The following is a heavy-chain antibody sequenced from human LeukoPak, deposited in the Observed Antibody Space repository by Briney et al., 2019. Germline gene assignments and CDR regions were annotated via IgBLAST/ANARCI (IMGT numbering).Heavy chain of an antibody. CDR1: GGSISSYY. J-gene: IGHJ4*02. CDR3: ARENSGSYREFDY. CDR2: IYTSGST. D-gene: IGHD1-26*01. V-gene: IGHV4-4*07. Sequence: PSETLSLTCTGSGGSISSYYWSWIRQPAGKGLEWIGRIYTSGSTNYNASLKSRVSMSVDTSKNQFSLKLSPVTAADTAVFYCARENSGSYREFDYWGQGTLVTVSS.